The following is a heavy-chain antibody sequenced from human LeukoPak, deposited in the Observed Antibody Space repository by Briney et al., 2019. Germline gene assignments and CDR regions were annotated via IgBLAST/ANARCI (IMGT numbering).Heavy chain of an antibody. CDR2: FDPEDGET. CDR3: ATGWESIVGASWGPVDV. CDR1: GYTLTELS. D-gene: IGHD1-26*01. Sequence: ASVKVSCKVSGYTLTELSMHWVRQAPGKGLEWMGGFDPEDGETIYAQKFQGRVTMTEDTSTDTAYMELSSLRSEDTAVYYCATGWESIVGASWGPVDVWGKGTTVTVFS. J-gene: IGHJ6*04. V-gene: IGHV1-24*01.